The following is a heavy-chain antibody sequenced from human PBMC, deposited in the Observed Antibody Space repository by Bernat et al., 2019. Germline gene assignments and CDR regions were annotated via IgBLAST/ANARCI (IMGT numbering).Heavy chain of an antibody. CDR1: GGTFSSYA. D-gene: IGHD4-11*01. V-gene: IGHV1-69*01. J-gene: IGHJ6*03. CDR2: IIPIFGTP. CDR3: ARGPTTPNYYYYYYMDV. Sequence: GSSVKVSCKASGGTFSSYAITWVRQAPGQGLEWMGGIIPIFGTPNYVEKFQGRVTITADESTSTAYMELSSLGSEDTAVYYCARGPTTPNYYYYYYMDVWGKGTTVTVSS.